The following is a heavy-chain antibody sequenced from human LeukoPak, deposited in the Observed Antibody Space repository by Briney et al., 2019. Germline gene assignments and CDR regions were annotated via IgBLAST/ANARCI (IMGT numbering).Heavy chain of an antibody. J-gene: IGHJ4*02. Sequence: PGGSLRLSCAASGFTFSSYGMHWVRQAPGKGLEWVAFMRYDGSNKYYADSVKGRFTISRDNSKNTLYLQMNSLRAEDTAVYYCAGGDTSGYYYAGSEYWGQGTLVTVSS. CDR2: MRYDGSNK. V-gene: IGHV3-30*02. CDR3: AGGDTSGYYYAGSEY. D-gene: IGHD3-22*01. CDR1: GFTFSSYG.